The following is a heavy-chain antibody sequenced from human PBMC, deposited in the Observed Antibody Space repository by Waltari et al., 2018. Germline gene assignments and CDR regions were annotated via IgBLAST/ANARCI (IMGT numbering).Heavy chain of an antibody. CDR3: ARMMYYYGSGSDKDDYYYGMDV. CDR2: IGTAGDT. Sequence: EVQLVESGGGLVQPGGSLRLSCAASGFTFSSYDMPWVRHATGKGLAWVSAIGTAGDTYYPGSVKGRFTISRENAKNSLYLQMNSLRAGDTAVYYCARMMYYYGSGSDKDDYYYGMDVWGQGTTVTVSS. CDR1: GFTFSSYD. V-gene: IGHV3-13*01. D-gene: IGHD3-10*01. J-gene: IGHJ6*02.